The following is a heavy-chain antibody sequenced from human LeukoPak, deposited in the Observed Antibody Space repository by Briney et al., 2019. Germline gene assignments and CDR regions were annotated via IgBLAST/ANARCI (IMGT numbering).Heavy chain of an antibody. CDR2: ISGSGGST. J-gene: IGHJ4*02. V-gene: IGHV3-23*01. Sequence: GGSLRLSCAASGFAVSNNYISWVRQAPGKGLEWVSAISGSGGSTYYADSVKGRFTISRDNSKNTLYLQMNSLRAEDTAVYYCAKQYYDILLSPFDYWGQGTLVTVSS. CDR1: GFAVSNNY. D-gene: IGHD3-9*01. CDR3: AKQYYDILLSPFDY.